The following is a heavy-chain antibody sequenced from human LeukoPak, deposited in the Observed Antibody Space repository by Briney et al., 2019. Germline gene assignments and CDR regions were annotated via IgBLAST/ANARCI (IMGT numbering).Heavy chain of an antibody. J-gene: IGHJ4*02. CDR2: INPNSGDT. CDR3: ARRLTTSQDLDY. D-gene: IGHD2-2*01. V-gene: IGHV1-2*02. CDR1: GYTFTGHY. Sequence: ASVKLSFKASGYTFTGHYMYWVRQAPGQGLEWMGWINPNSGDTNYAQKFQGRVTMTRDTSISTAYMDLNRLTSDDKAVYYCARRLTTSQDLDYWGQGTLVTVSS.